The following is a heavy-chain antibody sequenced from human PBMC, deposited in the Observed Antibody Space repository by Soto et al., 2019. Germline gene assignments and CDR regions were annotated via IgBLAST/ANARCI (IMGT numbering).Heavy chain of an antibody. Sequence: QVPLVQSGAEVKKPGASVKVSCKASGYTFTSYGISWVRQAPGQGLEWMGGINVYSGNTNCAQKFQGRVSMTTDKSTGTADMELRRLRSDATAVYYCTRCLIPPPLRAAADTLLFDYWGQGTLVTVSS. J-gene: IGHJ4*02. D-gene: IGHD6-13*01. V-gene: IGHV1-18*01. CDR3: TRCLIPPPLRAAADTLLFDY. CDR2: INVYSGNT. CDR1: GYTFTSYG.